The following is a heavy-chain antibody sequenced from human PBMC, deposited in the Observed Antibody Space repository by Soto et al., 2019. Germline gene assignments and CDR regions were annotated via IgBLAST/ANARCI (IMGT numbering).Heavy chain of an antibody. V-gene: IGHV3-33*01. CDR3: ARPSSGYSSSYDAFDI. J-gene: IGHJ3*02. Sequence: GGSLRLSCAASGFTFSSYGMHWVRQAPGKGLEWVAVIWYDGSNKYYADSVKGRFTISRDNSKNTLYLQMNSLRVEDTAVYYCARPSSGYSSSYDAFDIWGQGTMVTVSS. CDR1: GFTFSSYG. D-gene: IGHD3-22*01. CDR2: IWYDGSNK.